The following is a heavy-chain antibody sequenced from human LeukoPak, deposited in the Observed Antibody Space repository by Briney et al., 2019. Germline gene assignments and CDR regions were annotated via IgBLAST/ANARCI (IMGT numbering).Heavy chain of an antibody. D-gene: IGHD6-13*01. V-gene: IGHV4-39*07. J-gene: IGHJ6*03. CDR3: ARTIAAAGYYYYYYMDV. CDR1: GGSISSSSYY. CDR2: IYYSGST. Sequence: SETLSLTCTVSGGSISSSSYYWGWIRQPPGKGLEWIGSIYYSGSTDYNPSLKSRVTISVDTSKNQFSLKLSSVTAADTAVYYCARTIAAAGYYYYYYMDVWGKGTTVTVSS.